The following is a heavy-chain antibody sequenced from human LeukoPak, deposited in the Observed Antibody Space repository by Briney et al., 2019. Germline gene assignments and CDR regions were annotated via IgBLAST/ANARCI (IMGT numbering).Heavy chain of an antibody. D-gene: IGHD3-9*01. CDR1: GYTFTGYY. Sequence: ASVKVSCKASGYTFTGYYMHWVRQAPGQGLEWMGWINPNSGGTNYAQKFQGRVTMTRDTSISTAYMELSRLRSDDTAVYYCARVESGYDILTGYSKYYFDYWGQGTLVTVSS. J-gene: IGHJ4*02. CDR2: INPNSGGT. CDR3: ARVESGYDILTGYSKYYFDY. V-gene: IGHV1-2*02.